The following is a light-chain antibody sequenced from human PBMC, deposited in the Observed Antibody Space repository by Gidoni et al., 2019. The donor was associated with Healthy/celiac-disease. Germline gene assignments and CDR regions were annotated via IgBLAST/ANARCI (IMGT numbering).Light chain of an antibody. CDR3: QSYDSSNVI. CDR2: EDN. Sequence: NFILTQPHSVSESPGKTVTISCTRSSGSIASNYVQWYQQRPGSSPNTVIYEDNQRPSGVPDRFSGSSDSSSNSASLTISGLKTEDEADYYCQSYDSSNVIFGGGTKLTVL. J-gene: IGLJ2*01. CDR1: SGSIASNY. V-gene: IGLV6-57*01.